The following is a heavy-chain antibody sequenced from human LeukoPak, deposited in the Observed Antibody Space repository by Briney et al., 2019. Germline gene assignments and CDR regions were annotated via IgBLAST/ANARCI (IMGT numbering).Heavy chain of an antibody. CDR2: IYYSGST. CDR1: GVSISTICCY. D-gene: IGHD3-9*01. CDR3: ARLPTGYPNWFDP. J-gene: IGHJ5*02. Sequence: PSDILSLTCTVSGVSISTICCYWGWLRQPPGKGLEWIGSIYYSGSTYYNPSLKSRVTISVDTSKNQFSLKLSSVTAADTAVYYCARLPTGYPNWFDPWGQGSLVTVSS. V-gene: IGHV4-39*01.